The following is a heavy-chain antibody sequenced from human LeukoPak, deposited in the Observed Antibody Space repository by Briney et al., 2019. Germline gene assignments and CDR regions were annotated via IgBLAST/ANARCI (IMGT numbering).Heavy chain of an antibody. D-gene: IGHD3-3*01. Sequence: GGSLRLSCAASGFTLDDYGMSWVRQAPGKGLEWVSGINWNGGSTGYADSVKGRLTISRDNAKNSLYLQMNSLRAEDTALYYCARAVEWLLLATYSDYWGQGTLVTVSS. CDR1: GFTLDDYG. V-gene: IGHV3-20*04. J-gene: IGHJ4*02. CDR2: INWNGGST. CDR3: ARAVEWLLLATYSDY.